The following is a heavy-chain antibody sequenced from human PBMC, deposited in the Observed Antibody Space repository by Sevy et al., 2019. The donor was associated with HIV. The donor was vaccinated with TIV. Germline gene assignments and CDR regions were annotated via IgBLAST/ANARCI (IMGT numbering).Heavy chain of an antibody. CDR3: AREVRGIDDY. J-gene: IGHJ4*02. D-gene: IGHD2-21*01. CDR1: GFSFSGSW. Sequence: GGSLRLTCAASGFSFSGSWMHWVRRAPGKGLVWVARINPDGSDIDYAGSVEGRFTISRDNAKSTLFLQMNSLRPDDTARYYCAREVRGIDDYWGQGTLVTVSS. V-gene: IGHV3-74*01. CDR2: INPDGSDI.